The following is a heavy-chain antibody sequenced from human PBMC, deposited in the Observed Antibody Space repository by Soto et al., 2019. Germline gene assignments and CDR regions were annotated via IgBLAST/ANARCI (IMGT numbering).Heavy chain of an antibody. CDR3: ARGHYADEVRY. V-gene: IGHV4-31*03. CDR2: IYYTGNT. D-gene: IGHD2-2*01. Sequence: QVQLQESGPGLVKPSQTLSLTCTVSGGSISSGGTGSYWTWIRQLPGKGVGWIGYIYYTGNTYYNPSPKSRATISLDTSETRFCQKLTSVTAADTAVYFWARGHYADEVRYWGQGTLVTVSS. CDR1: GGSISSGGTGSY. J-gene: IGHJ4*02.